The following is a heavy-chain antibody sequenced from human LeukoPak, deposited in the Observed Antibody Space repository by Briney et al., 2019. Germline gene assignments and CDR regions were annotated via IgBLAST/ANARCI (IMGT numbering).Heavy chain of an antibody. CDR3: AKAGIAVPATPEY. D-gene: IGHD6-19*01. Sequence: GRSLRLYCAASGFTFSSYAMNWVRQAPGKGLEWVSVISSSGGTTYYSYSVKGRFIISRDNSKNTRYLQMNSLRAEDTAVYYCAKAGIAVPATPEYCGQGTQVTVSS. J-gene: IGHJ4*02. V-gene: IGHV3-23*01. CDR1: GFTFSSYA. CDR2: ISSSGGTT.